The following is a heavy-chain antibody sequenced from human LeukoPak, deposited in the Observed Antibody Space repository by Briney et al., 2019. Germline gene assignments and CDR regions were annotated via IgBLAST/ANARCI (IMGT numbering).Heavy chain of an antibody. CDR1: GYSISSGYY. D-gene: IGHD6-19*01. Sequence: SETLSLTCAVSGYSISSGYYWGWIRQPPGKGLEWIGSIYHSGSTYYKPSIKSRVTISVDTSKNQFSLKLSSVTAADTAVYYCARHAIAVRNYYYMDVWGKGTTVTVSS. J-gene: IGHJ6*03. CDR3: ARHAIAVRNYYYMDV. V-gene: IGHV4-38-2*01. CDR2: IYHSGST.